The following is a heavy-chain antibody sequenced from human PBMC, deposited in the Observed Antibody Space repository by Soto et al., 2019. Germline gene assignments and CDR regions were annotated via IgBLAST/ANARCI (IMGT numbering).Heavy chain of an antibody. CDR3: ARGRGITIFGVVILVDGMDV. D-gene: IGHD3-3*01. J-gene: IGHJ6*02. V-gene: IGHV4-34*01. CDR2: INHSGST. CDR1: GGSFSGYY. Sequence: SETLSLTCAVYGGSFSGYYWSWIRQPPGKGLEWIGEINHSGSTNYNPSLKSRVTISVDTSKNQFSLKLSSVTAADTAVYYCARGRGITIFGVVILVDGMDVWGQGTTVTVS.